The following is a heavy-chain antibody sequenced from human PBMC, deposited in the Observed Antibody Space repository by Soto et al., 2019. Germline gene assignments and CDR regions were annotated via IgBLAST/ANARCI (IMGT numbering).Heavy chain of an antibody. CDR2: IYYSGST. CDR3: ASYSYGYYYGMDV. CDR1: GVSISRRRYC. Sequence: SELLSLTSPGSGVSISRRRYCWGRVRPPPGKGLEWIGSIYYSGSTYYNPSLKSRVTISADTSKNQFSLKLSSVTAADTAVYYCASYSYGYYYGMDVWGQGTTVTVS. D-gene: IGHD5-18*01. J-gene: IGHJ6*02. V-gene: IGHV4-39*01.